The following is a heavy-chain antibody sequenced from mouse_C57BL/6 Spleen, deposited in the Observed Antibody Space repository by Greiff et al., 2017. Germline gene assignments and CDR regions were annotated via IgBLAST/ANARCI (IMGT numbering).Heavy chain of an antibody. J-gene: IGHJ1*03. V-gene: IGHV1-80*01. Sequence: VQLQQSGAELVKPGASVKISCKASGYAFSSYWMNWVKQRPGKGLEWIGQIYPGDGDTNYNGKFKGKATLTADKSSSTAYMQLSSLTSEDSAVYFCARSDGSSWYFDVSGTGTTVTVSS. CDR2: IYPGDGDT. D-gene: IGHD1-1*01. CDR3: ARSDGSSWYFDV. CDR1: GYAFSSYW.